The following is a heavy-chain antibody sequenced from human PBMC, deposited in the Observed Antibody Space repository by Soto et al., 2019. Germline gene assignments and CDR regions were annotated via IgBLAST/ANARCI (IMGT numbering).Heavy chain of an antibody. CDR1: GFTFSSYG. V-gene: IGHV3-30*18. J-gene: IGHJ4*02. D-gene: IGHD6-19*01. Sequence: QVQLVESGGGVVQPGRSLRLSCAASGFTFSSYGMHWVRQAPGKGLEWVAVISYDGSNKYYADSVKGRFTISRDNSKNTLYLQMNSLRADDTAVYYCAKRWLVLPDYWGQGTLVTVSS. CDR2: ISYDGSNK. CDR3: AKRWLVLPDY.